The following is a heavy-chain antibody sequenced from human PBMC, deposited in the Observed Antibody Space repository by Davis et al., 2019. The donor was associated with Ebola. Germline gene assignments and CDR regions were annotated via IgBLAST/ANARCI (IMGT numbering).Heavy chain of an antibody. CDR2: MNPNSGNT. V-gene: IGHV1-8*01. J-gene: IGHJ6*02. D-gene: IGHD6-13*01. CDR1: GYTFTSYD. CDR3: ASFTEAAADPPQYYYYGMDV. Sequence: ASVKVSCKASGYTFTSYDINWVRQATGQGLEWMGWMNPNSGNTGYAQKFQGRVTMTRNTSISTAYMELSSLRSEDTAVYYCASFTEAAADPPQYYYYGMDVWGQGTTVTVSS.